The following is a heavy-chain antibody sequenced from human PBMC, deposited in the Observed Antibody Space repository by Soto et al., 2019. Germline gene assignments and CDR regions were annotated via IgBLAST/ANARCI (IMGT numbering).Heavy chain of an antibody. CDR1: GGSISSYF. CDR2: IYYSGST. D-gene: IGHD4-4*01. CDR3: ARHDYGNPAREVHFDY. Sequence: SETLSLTCTVSGGSISSYFWSWIRQPPGKGLEWIGYIYYSGSTNYNPSLKSRVTISVDTSKNQFSLKLSSVTAADTAVYYCARHDYGNPAREVHFDYWGQGTLVTVSS. V-gene: IGHV4-59*08. J-gene: IGHJ4*02.